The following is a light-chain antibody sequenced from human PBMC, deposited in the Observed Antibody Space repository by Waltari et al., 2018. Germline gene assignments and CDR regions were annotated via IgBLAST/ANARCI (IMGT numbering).Light chain of an antibody. Sequence: DIQLTQSPSFLSASVGDRVTITCRASQGISSYLAWYQQRPGTAPKLLISAASTLQSWVPSRFSGSGSGTEFTLTISSLQPEDFATYYCQQLNIYPHTFGQGTKLEI. CDR1: QGISSY. J-gene: IGKJ2*01. CDR3: QQLNIYPHT. V-gene: IGKV1-9*01. CDR2: AAS.